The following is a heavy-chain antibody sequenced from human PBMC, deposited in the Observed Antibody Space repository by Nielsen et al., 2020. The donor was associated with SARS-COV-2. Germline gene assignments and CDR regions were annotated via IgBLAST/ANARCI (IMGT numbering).Heavy chain of an antibody. CDR3: ARDRRAEIDY. CDR2: IKQDGSEK. CDR1: GFTFSSYW. Sequence: GESLKISCAASGFTFSSYWMSWVRQAPGKGLEWVANIKQDGSEKYYVDSVKGRFTISRDNAKNSLYLQMNSLRAEDTAVYYCARDRRAEIDYWGQGTLVTVSS. V-gene: IGHV3-7*05. J-gene: IGHJ4*02.